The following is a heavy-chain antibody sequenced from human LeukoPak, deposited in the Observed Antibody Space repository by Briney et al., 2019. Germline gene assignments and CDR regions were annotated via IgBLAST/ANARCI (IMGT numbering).Heavy chain of an antibody. CDR2: INPDGGNT. D-gene: IGHD1-26*01. J-gene: IGHJ4*02. CDR1: GYTFTNSY. V-gene: IGHV1-46*01. Sequence: ASVKVSCKASGYTFTNSYIHWVRQAPGQVLECMGLINPDGGNTNYAQNFQGRVTMTRDTSTSTVYMELSSLRSEDTAVYYCARAPYSGAYYFDYWGQGTLVTVSS. CDR3: ARAPYSGAYYFDY.